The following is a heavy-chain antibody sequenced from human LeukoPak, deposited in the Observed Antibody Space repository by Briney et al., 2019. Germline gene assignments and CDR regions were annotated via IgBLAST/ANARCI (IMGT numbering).Heavy chain of an antibody. V-gene: IGHV4-34*01. CDR3: ARPGGVSGMDV. D-gene: IGHD1-14*01. J-gene: IGHJ6*04. Sequence: SETLSLTCAVSGGSFSGYYWSWIRQPPGKGLEWIGEINHSGSTNYNPSLMSRGTISADTSKSQFSLKLSSVTAADTAVYYCARPGGVSGMDVWGKGTTVTVSS. CDR2: INHSGST. CDR1: GGSFSGYY.